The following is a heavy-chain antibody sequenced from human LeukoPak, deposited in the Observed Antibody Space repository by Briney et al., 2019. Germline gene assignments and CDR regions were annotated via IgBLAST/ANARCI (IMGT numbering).Heavy chain of an antibody. Sequence: GGSLRLSCSASGFVYSAFWMSWVRQAPGKGLEWVANIKQDGSEKYYVDSVKGRFTIARDNAKNTVFLQMDSLRAEDTAVYFCARESVRRISMRARGYFDYWGQGTLATVSS. V-gene: IGHV3-7*01. D-gene: IGHD3-22*01. CDR2: IKQDGSEK. CDR1: GFVYSAFW. J-gene: IGHJ4*02. CDR3: ARESVRRISMRARGYFDY.